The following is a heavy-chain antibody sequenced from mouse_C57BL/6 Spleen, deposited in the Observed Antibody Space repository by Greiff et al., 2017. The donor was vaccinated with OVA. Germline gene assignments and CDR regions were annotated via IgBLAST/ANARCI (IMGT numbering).Heavy chain of an antibody. V-gene: IGHV1-18*01. Sequence: VQLQQSGPELVKPGASVKIPCKASGYTFTDYNMDWVKQSHGKSLEWIGDINPNNGGTIYNQKFKGKATLTVDKSSSTAYMELRSLTSEDTAVYYCARGDTTVVDNWYFDVWGTGTTVTVSS. CDR1: GYTFTDYN. CDR3: ARGDTTVVDNWYFDV. J-gene: IGHJ1*03. D-gene: IGHD1-1*01. CDR2: INPNNGGT.